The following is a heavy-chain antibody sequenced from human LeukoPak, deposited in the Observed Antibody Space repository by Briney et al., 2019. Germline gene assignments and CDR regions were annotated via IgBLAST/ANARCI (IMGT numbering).Heavy chain of an antibody. CDR2: ISYDGSNK. CDR1: GFTFSSYG. Sequence: PGRSLRLSCAASGFTFSSYGMHWVRQAPGKGLEWVAVISYDGSNKYYADSVKGRFTISRDNSKNTLYLQMNSLRAEDTAVYYCAKDLSSSWSNLTLVLWGQGTLVTVSS. J-gene: IGHJ4*02. V-gene: IGHV3-30*18. CDR3: AKDLSSSWSNLTLVL. D-gene: IGHD6-13*01.